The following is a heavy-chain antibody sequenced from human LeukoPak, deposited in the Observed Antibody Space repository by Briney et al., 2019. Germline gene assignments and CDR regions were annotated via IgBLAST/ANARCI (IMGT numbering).Heavy chain of an antibody. CDR3: ARRTPGGGGYFDY. D-gene: IGHD2-15*01. V-gene: IGHV4-59*08. CDR2: IYYSGST. J-gene: IGHJ4*02. CDR1: GGSFSSYY. Sequence: SETLSLTCAVYGGSFSSYYWSWIRQPPGKGLEWIGYIYYSGSTNYNPSLKSRVTISVDTSKNQFSLKLSSVTAADTAVYYCARRTPGGGGYFDYWGQGTLVTVSS.